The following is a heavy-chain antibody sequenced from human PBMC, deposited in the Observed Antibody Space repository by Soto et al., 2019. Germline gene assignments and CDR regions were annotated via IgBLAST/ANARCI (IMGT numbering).Heavy chain of an antibody. CDR2: ISYDGSNK. V-gene: IGHV3-30*18. CDR3: AKEFNDYGPLWFDP. D-gene: IGHD4-17*01. CDR1: EFTFSSYG. J-gene: IGHJ5*02. Sequence: QVQLVESGGGVVQPGRSLRLSCAASEFTFSSYGMHWIRQAPGKGLEWVAVISYDGSNKYYADSVKGRFTISRDNSKNTLYLQMNSLRAEDTAVYYCAKEFNDYGPLWFDPWGQGTLVTVSS.